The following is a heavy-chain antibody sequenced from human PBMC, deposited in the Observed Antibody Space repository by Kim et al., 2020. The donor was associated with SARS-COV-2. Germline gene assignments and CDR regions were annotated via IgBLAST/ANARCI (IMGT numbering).Heavy chain of an antibody. CDR1: GFTFSSYA. V-gene: IGHV3-23*01. D-gene: IGHD3-10*01. CDR2: ISGSGGST. J-gene: IGHJ6*02. CDR3: AKDPAMEKLWFGERGDMDV. Sequence: GGSLRLSCAASGFTFSSYAMSWVRQAPGKGLEWVSAISGSGGSTYYADSVKGRFTISRDNSKNTLYLQMNSLRAEDTAVYYCAKDPAMEKLWFGERGDMDVWGQGTTVTVSS.